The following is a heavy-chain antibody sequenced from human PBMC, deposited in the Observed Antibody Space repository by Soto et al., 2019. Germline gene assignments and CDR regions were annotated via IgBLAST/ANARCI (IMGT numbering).Heavy chain of an antibody. Sequence: SETRSLTGTVAGGSISSGCYYWGWIRQPPGRGLEWIGSIYYSGSTCYNPSRKGRVTISVDTSKNQFSLKLSSVTAADTAVYYCARHVDAAAGRMNWYDPWGQGTLVTVSS. CDR1: GGSISSGCYY. V-gene: IGHV4-39*01. CDR2: IYYSGST. D-gene: IGHD6-13*01. CDR3: ARHVDAAAGRMNWYDP. J-gene: IGHJ5*02.